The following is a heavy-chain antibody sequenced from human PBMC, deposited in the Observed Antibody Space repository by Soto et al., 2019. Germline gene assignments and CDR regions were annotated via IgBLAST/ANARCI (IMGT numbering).Heavy chain of an antibody. CDR1: GFTFSSYG. CDR2: IWYDGSNK. J-gene: IGHJ6*02. Sequence: GGSLRLSCAASGFTFSSYGMHWVRQAPGKGLEWVAVIWYDGSNKYYADSVKGRFTISRDNAKNTLYLQMNSLRAEDTAVYYCARDPNYDSYGMDVWGQGTTVTVS. V-gene: IGHV3-33*01. D-gene: IGHD3-9*01. CDR3: ARDPNYDSYGMDV.